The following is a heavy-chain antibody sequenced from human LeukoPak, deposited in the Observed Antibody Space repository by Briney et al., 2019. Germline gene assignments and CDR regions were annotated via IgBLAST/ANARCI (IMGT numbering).Heavy chain of an antibody. Sequence: GGSLRLSCAASGFIFSRYGMSWVRQAPGKGLEWVSAISGSGGTTYYADSVKGRFTISRDNSKNTLYLQMNSLRAEDTALYYCAKQDNAIFGVAHSYYYMDVWGKGTTVTVSS. J-gene: IGHJ6*03. CDR2: ISGSGGTT. V-gene: IGHV3-23*01. D-gene: IGHD3-3*01. CDR3: AKQDNAIFGVAHSYYYMDV. CDR1: GFIFSRYG.